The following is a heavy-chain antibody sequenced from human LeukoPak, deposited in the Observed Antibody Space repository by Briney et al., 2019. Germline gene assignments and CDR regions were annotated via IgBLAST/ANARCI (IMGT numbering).Heavy chain of an antibody. CDR2: IKSKTDGGTT. Sequence: PGGSLRLSCAASGFTFSSYWMSWVRQAPGKGLEWVGRIKSKTDGGTTDYAAPVKGRFTISRDDSKNTLYLQMNSLKTEDTAVYYCTTNEWLQTMNYYYYYMDVWGKGTTVTISS. D-gene: IGHD5-12*01. CDR3: TTNEWLQTMNYYYYYMDV. V-gene: IGHV3-15*01. CDR1: GFTFSSYW. J-gene: IGHJ6*03.